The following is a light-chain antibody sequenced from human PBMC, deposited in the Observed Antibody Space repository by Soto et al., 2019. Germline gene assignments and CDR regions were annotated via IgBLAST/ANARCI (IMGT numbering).Light chain of an antibody. Sequence: QSVLTQPPSASGTPGQRVTISCSGSSSNIGIKTVNWYQQLPGTAPKLLIYGSDQRPSGVPDRFSGSKSGTSASLAISGLQSEDEAEYYCAAWDDSLNGYVFGTGTKVTVL. J-gene: IGLJ1*01. V-gene: IGLV1-44*01. CDR2: GSD. CDR1: SSNIGIKT. CDR3: AAWDDSLNGYV.